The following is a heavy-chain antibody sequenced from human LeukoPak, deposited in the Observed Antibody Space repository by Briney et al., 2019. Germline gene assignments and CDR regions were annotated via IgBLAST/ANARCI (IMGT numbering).Heavy chain of an antibody. J-gene: IGHJ3*02. CDR2: ISTYNGNT. D-gene: IGHD3-22*01. V-gene: IGHV1-18*01. CDR1: GYTFTSYG. Sequence: GASVKVSCKTSGYTFTSYGVSWLRQAPGQGLEWMGWISTYNGNTNYLQKFQGRVTMTTDTSTSTAYMELRSLRSDDTAVYYCARHPGGLYYYDSTGGFDIWGQGTMVTVSS. CDR3: ARHPGGLYYYDSTGGFDI.